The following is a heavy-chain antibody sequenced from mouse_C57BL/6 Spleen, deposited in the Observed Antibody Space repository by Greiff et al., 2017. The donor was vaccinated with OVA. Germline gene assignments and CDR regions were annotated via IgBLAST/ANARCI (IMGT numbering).Heavy chain of an antibody. CDR2: ISSGSSTI. J-gene: IGHJ4*01. CDR3: ARGNWDYAMDY. Sequence: EVQLVESGGGLVKLGGSLKLSCAASGFTFSDYGMHWVRQAPEKGLEWVAYISSGSSTIYYADTVKGRFTISRDNAKNTLFLQMTSLRSEDTAMYYCARGNWDYAMDYWGQGTSVTVSS. V-gene: IGHV5-17*01. D-gene: IGHD4-1*01. CDR1: GFTFSDYG.